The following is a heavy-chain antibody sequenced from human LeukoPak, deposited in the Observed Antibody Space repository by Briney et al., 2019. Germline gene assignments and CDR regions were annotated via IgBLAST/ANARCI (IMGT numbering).Heavy chain of an antibody. V-gene: IGHV4-59*01. CDR2: IYYSGST. J-gene: IGHJ4*02. CDR3: ARGVYIAAAQYGY. CDR1: GGSLSSYY. Sequence: SETLSLTCTVSGGSLSSYYWSWIRQPPGRGLEWIGYIYYSGSTTYNPSLESRVTISVDTSKNQFSLKLSSVTAADTAVYYCARGVYIAAAQYGYWGQGTLVTVSS. D-gene: IGHD6-13*01.